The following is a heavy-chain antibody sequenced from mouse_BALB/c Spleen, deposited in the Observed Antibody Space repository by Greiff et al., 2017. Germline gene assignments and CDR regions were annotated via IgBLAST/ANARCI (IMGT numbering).Heavy chain of an antibody. CDR1: GYTFTSYT. CDR3: ARSRGKGEWFAY. D-gene: IGHD1-3*01. V-gene: IGHV1-4*02. J-gene: IGHJ3*01. Sequence: QVQLQQSAAELARPGASVKMSCKASGYTFTSYTMHWVKQRPGQGLEWIGYINPSSGYTEYNQKFKDKTTLTADKSSSTAYMQLSSLTSEDSAVYYCARSRGKGEWFAYWGQGTLVTVSA. CDR2: INPSSGYT.